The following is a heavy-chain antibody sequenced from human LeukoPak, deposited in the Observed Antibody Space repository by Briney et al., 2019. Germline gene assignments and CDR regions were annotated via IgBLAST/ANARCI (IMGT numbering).Heavy chain of an antibody. V-gene: IGHV5-51*01. J-gene: IGHJ5*02. Sequence: GESLQISFRGSAYSFTTYWIGWVRPLPGKGLEWMGIIYPGDSDTRYSPSFQGQVTISADNSISTAYLQWSSLKASDTAIYYCARLASHCSGSNCQVMRWFDPWGQGTLVTVSS. D-gene: IGHD2-2*01. CDR1: AYSFTTYW. CDR3: ARLASHCSGSNCQVMRWFDP. CDR2: IYPGDSDT.